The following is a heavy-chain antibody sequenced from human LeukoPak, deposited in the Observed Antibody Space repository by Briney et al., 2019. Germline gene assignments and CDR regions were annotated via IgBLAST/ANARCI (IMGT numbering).Heavy chain of an antibody. CDR3: ASGSYYYDSSGYYSHY. D-gene: IGHD3-22*01. V-gene: IGHV3-48*01. CDR2: ISGSRSTI. J-gene: IGHJ4*02. Sequence: GGSLRLSCAASGFTFSSYSMNWVRQAPGKGLEWVSYISGSRSTIYYADSVKGRFTISRDNAKNSLYLQMNSLRAEDTAVYYCASGSYYYDSSGYYSHYWGQGTLVTVSS. CDR1: GFTFSSYS.